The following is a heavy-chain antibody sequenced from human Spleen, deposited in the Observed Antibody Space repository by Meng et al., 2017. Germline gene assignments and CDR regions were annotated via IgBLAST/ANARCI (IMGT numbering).Heavy chain of an antibody. CDR1: GYSFTAYY. CDR3: ARVSRVTLVRGGDYFDY. J-gene: IGHJ4*02. CDR2: INPNSGDT. V-gene: IGHV1-2*06. Sequence: ASVKVSCKPSGYSFTAYYIHWVRQAPGQGLEWLGHINPNSGDTLYAQKFQGRVSMTGDTSISTAYVELSSLRSDDAAVYYCARVSRVTLVRGGDYFDYWGQGTLVTVSS. D-gene: IGHD3-10*01.